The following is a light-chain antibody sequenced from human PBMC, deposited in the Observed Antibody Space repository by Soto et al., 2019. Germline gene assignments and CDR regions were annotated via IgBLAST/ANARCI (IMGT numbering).Light chain of an antibody. CDR3: QKYGSAFT. V-gene: IGKV3-20*01. CDR1: QSVSSNY. CDR2: AAS. J-gene: IGKJ3*01. Sequence: EIVLTQSPGTLSLSPGERATLSCRASQSVSSNYLAWYQHKPGQGPRLLIYAASSRATGIPDRFSGSGSGTDFTLTISRLEPEDFALYYCQKYGSAFTFGPGIKVDIK.